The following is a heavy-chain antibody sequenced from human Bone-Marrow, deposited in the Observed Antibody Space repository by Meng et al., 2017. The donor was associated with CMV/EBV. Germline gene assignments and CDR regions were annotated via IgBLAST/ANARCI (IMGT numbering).Heavy chain of an antibody. D-gene: IGHD2-2*02. CDR2: INPNSGGT. CDR3: ARAGGYCSSTSCYTPDY. Sequence: ASVKVSCKASGYTFTGHYMHWVRQAPGQGLEWMGWINPNSGGTNYAQKFQGRVTMTRDTSISTAYMELSRLRSDDTAVYYCARAGGYCSSTSCYTPDYWGQGTLVTVSS. V-gene: IGHV1-2*02. J-gene: IGHJ4*02. CDR1: GYTFTGHY.